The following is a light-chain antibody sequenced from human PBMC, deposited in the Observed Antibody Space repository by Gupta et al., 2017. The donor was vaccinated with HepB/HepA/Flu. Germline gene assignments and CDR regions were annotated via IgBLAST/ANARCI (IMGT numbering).Light chain of an antibody. V-gene: IGLV2-14*03. CDR3: SSYTSSSTPWV. J-gene: IGLJ3*02. CDR1: SSDVGGYNY. Sequence: QSALTQPASVSGSPGPSITISCTGTSSDVGGYNYVSWYQQHPGKAPKLMIYDVSNRPSGVSNRFSGSKSVNTASLTISGLQAEDEADYYCSSYTSSSTPWVFGGGTKLTVL. CDR2: DVS.